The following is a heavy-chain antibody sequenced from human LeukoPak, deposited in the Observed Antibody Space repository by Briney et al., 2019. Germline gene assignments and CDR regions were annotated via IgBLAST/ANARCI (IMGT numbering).Heavy chain of an antibody. Sequence: SGTLSLTCTVSGGSISSYYWSWIRQPAGKGLEWIGRIYTSGSTNYNPSLKSRVTVSVDTSKNQFSLSLTSVTAADTAVYYCARLSGASGSGSYGGWFDPWGQGTLVTVSS. CDR2: IYTSGST. CDR1: GGSISSYY. CDR3: ARLSGASGSGSYGGWFDP. J-gene: IGHJ5*02. D-gene: IGHD3-10*01. V-gene: IGHV4-4*07.